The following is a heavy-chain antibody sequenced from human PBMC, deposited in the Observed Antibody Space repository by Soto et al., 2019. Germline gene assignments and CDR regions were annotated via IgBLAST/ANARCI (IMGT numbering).Heavy chain of an antibody. CDR1: GFTFSDYY. D-gene: IGHD4-17*01. Sequence: PGGSLRLSCAASGFTFSDYYMSWIRQAPGKGLEWVSYISSSSSYTNYADSVKGRFTISRDNAKNSLYLQMNSLRAEDTAVYYCAREGTHDYGDIRDYWGQGTLVTVSS. CDR2: ISSSSSYT. V-gene: IGHV3-11*06. CDR3: AREGTHDYGDIRDY. J-gene: IGHJ4*02.